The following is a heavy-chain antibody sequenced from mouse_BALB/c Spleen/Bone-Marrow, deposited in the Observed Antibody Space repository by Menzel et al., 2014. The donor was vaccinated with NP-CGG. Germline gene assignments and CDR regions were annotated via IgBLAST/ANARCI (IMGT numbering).Heavy chain of an antibody. CDR3: ARDGNGFAY. CDR1: GYSFTGYT. V-gene: IGHV1-18*01. J-gene: IGHJ3*01. CDR2: INPYNGGA. Sequence: EVQLQESGPELVKPGASMKISCKASGYSFTGYTMNWVKQSHGKNLKWIGLINPYNGGASYNQKFKGKATLTVDKSSSTAYMELLSLTSEDSAVYYCARDGNGFAYWGQGTLVTVSA. D-gene: IGHD2-1*01.